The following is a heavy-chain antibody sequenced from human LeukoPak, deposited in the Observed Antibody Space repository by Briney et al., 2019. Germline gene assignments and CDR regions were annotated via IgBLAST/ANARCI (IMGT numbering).Heavy chain of an antibody. J-gene: IGHJ4*02. CDR1: GFTFSTYS. CDR2: ISGSSGSI. Sequence: GGSLRLSCAASGFTFSTYSMNWVRQAPGKGLEWVSYISGSSGSIHYADSVKGRFAISRDNAKNSLYLQMNSLRAEDTAVYYCARDLYSSGWCIDYWGQGTLVTVSS. V-gene: IGHV3-48*04. D-gene: IGHD6-19*01. CDR3: ARDLYSSGWCIDY.